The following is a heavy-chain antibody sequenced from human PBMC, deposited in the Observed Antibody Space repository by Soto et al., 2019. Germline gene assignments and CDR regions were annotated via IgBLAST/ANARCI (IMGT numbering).Heavy chain of an antibody. Sequence: SVKVSCKASGGTFSSYTISWVRQAPGQGLEWMGRIIPILGIANYAQKFQGRVTITADESTSTAYMELSSLRSEDTAVYYCARDYYDSSGFLGYWGQGTLVTVSS. CDR1: GGTFSSYT. J-gene: IGHJ4*02. CDR2: IIPILGIA. D-gene: IGHD3-22*01. CDR3: ARDYYDSSGFLGY. V-gene: IGHV1-69*04.